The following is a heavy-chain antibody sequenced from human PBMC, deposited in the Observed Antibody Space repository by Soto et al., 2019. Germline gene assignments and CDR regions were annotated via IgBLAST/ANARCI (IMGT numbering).Heavy chain of an antibody. V-gene: IGHV4-39*01. CDR2: IYYSGST. CDR3: ARHVVVDGSGKHDTKKGAPNWFDP. J-gene: IGHJ5*02. Sequence: SETLSLTCTVSGGSISSSSYYWGWIRQPPGKGLEWIGSIYYSGSTYYNPSLKSRVTISVDTSKNQFSLKLSSVTAADTAVYYCARHVVVDGSGKHDTKKGAPNWFDPWGQGTLVTVSS. CDR1: GGSISSSSYY. D-gene: IGHD3-10*01.